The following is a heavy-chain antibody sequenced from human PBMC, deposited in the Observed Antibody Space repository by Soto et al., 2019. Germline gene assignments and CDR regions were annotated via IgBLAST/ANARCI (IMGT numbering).Heavy chain of an antibody. D-gene: IGHD3-16*02. CDR3: ARIMITFGGVIEGAFDI. J-gene: IGHJ3*02. CDR1: GFTFSSYA. V-gene: IGHV3-23*01. Sequence: GGSLRLSCAASGFTFSSYAMSWVRQAPGKGLEWVSAISGSGGSTYYADSVKGRFTISRDNSKNTLYLQMNSLRAEDTAVYYCARIMITFGGVIEGAFDIWGQGTMVTVSS. CDR2: ISGSGGST.